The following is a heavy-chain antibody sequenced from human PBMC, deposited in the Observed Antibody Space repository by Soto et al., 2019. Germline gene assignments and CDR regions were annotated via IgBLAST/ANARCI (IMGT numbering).Heavy chain of an antibody. CDR2: INGDGASA. V-gene: IGHV3-74*01. J-gene: IGHJ4*02. D-gene: IGHD3-3*01. CDR1: GFSFRTYW. CDR3: ARGGYDFWNGYQSDY. Sequence: AGGSLRLSCAASGFSFRTYWMYWVCQGPGKGLEWISRINGDGASATYADSVKGRFTISRDNAKNILYLQMNSLRAEDTAVYYCARGGYDFWNGYQSDYWGQGTLVTVSS.